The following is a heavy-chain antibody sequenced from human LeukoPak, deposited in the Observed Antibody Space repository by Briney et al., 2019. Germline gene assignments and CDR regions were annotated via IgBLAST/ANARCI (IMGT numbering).Heavy chain of an antibody. CDR2: IYYSGST. V-gene: IGHV4-59*01. J-gene: IGHJ4*02. Sequence: SETLSLTCTVSGGSISSYYWSWIRQPPGKGLEWIGYIYYSGSTNYNPSLKSRVTISVDTSKNQFSLKLSSVTAADTAVYYCARSNRVVPGEYFDYWGQGTLVTVSS. CDR3: ARSNRVVPGEYFDY. D-gene: IGHD3-10*01. CDR1: GGSISSYY.